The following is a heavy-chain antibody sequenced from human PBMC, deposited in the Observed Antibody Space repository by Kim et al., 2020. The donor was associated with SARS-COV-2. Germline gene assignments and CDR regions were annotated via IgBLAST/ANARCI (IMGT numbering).Heavy chain of an antibody. V-gene: IGHV4-59*01. CDR3: ARLIPYYYDSSGFDY. CDR1: GGSISSYY. D-gene: IGHD3-22*01. J-gene: IGHJ4*02. CDR2: IYYSGST. Sequence: SETLSLTCTVSGGSISSYYWSWIRQPPGKGLEWIGYIYYSGSTNYNPSLKSRVTISVDTSKNQFSLKLSSVTAADTAVYYCARLIPYYYDSSGFDYWGQGTLVTVSS.